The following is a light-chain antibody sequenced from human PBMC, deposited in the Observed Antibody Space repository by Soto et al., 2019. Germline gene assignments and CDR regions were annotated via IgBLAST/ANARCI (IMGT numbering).Light chain of an antibody. CDR3: QKYGSAPLT. Sequence: EIGLTQSPGTLSLSPGETATLSCRASQSVSSNYLAWYQQKPGQAPQVLISRASSRATGIPDRFSGSGSGTDFTLTISRLEPEDFAVYYCQKYGSAPLTFGGGTKVEIK. CDR1: QSVSSNY. CDR2: RAS. V-gene: IGKV3-20*01. J-gene: IGKJ4*01.